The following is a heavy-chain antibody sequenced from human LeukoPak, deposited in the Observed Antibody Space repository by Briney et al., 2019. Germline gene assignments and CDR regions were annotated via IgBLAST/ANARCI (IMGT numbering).Heavy chain of an antibody. J-gene: IGHJ3*01. CDR1: VSDYFTTAYY. D-gene: IGHD5-12*01. CDR3: ARQVATKGEWAFDV. Sequence: SETLSLTCSVSVSDYFTTAYYWGWLRQPPGKGLEWVASIRHDGHTYTNPSLKSQGTISINMSKNQFSLRLNSLTAADTAVYYCARQVATKGEWAFDVWGQGTMVTVSS. V-gene: IGHV4-38-2*02. CDR2: IRHDGHT.